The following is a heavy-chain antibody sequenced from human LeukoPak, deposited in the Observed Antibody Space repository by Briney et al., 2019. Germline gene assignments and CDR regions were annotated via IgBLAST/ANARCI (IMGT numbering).Heavy chain of an antibody. D-gene: IGHD3-22*01. J-gene: IGHJ4*02. Sequence: GGSLRLSCAASGFTFSSYWMSWVRQAPGKGLEWVANIKQDGSEKYYVDSVKGRFTISRDNAKNSLYLHMNSLRAEDTAVYYCAREVYSSGYLAYFDYWGQGTLVTVSS. CDR2: IKQDGSEK. CDR1: GFTFSSYW. CDR3: AREVYSSGYLAYFDY. V-gene: IGHV3-7*01.